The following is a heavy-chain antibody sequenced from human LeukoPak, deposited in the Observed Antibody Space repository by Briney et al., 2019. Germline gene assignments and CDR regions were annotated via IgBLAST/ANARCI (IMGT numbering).Heavy chain of an antibody. CDR3: ARRGYDSSGYLYAYYFDY. D-gene: IGHD3-22*01. CDR1: GGSISSYY. V-gene: IGHV4-59*08. J-gene: IGHJ4*02. Sequence: PSETLSLTCTVSGGSISSYYWSWIRQPPGKGLEWIGYIYYSGSTNYNPSLKSRVTISVDTSKNQFSLKLSSVTAADTAVYYCARRGYDSSGYLYAYYFDYWGQGTLVTVSS. CDR2: IYYSGST.